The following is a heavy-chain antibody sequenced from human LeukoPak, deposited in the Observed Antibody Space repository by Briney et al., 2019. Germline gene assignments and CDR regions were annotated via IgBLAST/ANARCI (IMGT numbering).Heavy chain of an antibody. D-gene: IGHD5-24*01. CDR3: ARSRDGYNWRAFDV. CDR2: IDPSGGDT. V-gene: IGHV1-46*01. J-gene: IGHJ3*01. CDR1: GYTFTNYY. Sequence: ASVKVSCKASGYTFTNYYMHWVRQAPGQGLEWMGIIDPSGGDTSSAQEFQGRVTMTRDTSTSTFYMELSCLRFEDTAVYYCARSRDGYNWRAFDVWGQGTMVTVSS.